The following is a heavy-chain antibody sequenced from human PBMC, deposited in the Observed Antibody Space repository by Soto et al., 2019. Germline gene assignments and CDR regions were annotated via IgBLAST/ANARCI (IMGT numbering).Heavy chain of an antibody. D-gene: IGHD6-19*01. V-gene: IGHV1-18*01. J-gene: IGHJ6*02. CDR1: GYTFTSYG. CDR2: ISAYNGNT. Sequence: QVQLVQSGAEVKKPGASMKVSCKASGYTFTSYGISWVRQAPGQGLEWMGWISAYNGNTNYAQKLQGRVTMTTDTSTSTAYMELRSLRSDDTAVYYCARDQRRQWLVRIEDGMDVWGQGTTVTVSS. CDR3: ARDQRRQWLVRIEDGMDV.